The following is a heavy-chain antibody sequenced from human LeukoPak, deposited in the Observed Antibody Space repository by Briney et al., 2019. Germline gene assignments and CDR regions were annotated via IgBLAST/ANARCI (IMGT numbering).Heavy chain of an antibody. CDR2: MNPNSGNT. CDR1: GYTFTSYD. Sequence: ASVKVSCKASGYTFTSYDINWVRQATGQGLEWMGWMNPNSGNTGYAQKFQGRVTMTRNTSISTAYMELSSLRSEDTAVYYCARKNDPSYYYYYYMDVWGKGTTVTVPS. V-gene: IGHV1-8*01. CDR3: ARKNDPSYYYYYYMDV. D-gene: IGHD1-1*01. J-gene: IGHJ6*03.